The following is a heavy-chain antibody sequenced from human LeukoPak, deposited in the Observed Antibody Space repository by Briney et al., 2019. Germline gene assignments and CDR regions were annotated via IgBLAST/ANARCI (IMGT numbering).Heavy chain of an antibody. CDR1: GGTFSSYA. D-gene: IGHD6-19*01. J-gene: IGHJ6*03. CDR3: ARRYSSGWYYYYYMDV. V-gene: IGHV1-8*02. CDR2: MNPNSGNT. Sequence: ASVKVSCKASGGTFSSYAISWVRQAPGQGLEWMGWMNPNSGNTGYAQKFQGRVTMTRNTSISTAYMELSSLRSEDTAVYYCARRYSSGWYYYYYMDVWGKGTTVTISS.